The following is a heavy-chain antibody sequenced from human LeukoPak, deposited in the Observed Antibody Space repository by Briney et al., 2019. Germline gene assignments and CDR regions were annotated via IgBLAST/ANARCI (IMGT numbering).Heavy chain of an antibody. Sequence: SETLSLTCAVYGGSFSGYYWSWIRQPPGKGLEWIGEINHSGSTNYNPSLKSRVTISVDTSKNQFSLKLSSVTAADTAVYYYARSSIVVVPAATGYYMDVWGKGTTVTVSS. CDR3: ARSSIVVVPAATGYYMDV. CDR1: GGSFSGYY. V-gene: IGHV4-34*01. J-gene: IGHJ6*03. D-gene: IGHD2-2*01. CDR2: INHSGST.